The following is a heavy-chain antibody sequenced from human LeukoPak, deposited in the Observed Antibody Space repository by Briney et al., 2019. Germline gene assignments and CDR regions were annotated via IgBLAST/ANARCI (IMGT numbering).Heavy chain of an antibody. CDR2: IYYSGST. D-gene: IGHD3-3*02. CDR1: GGSISSGGYY. CDR3: ASTKLEGPYCYYYGMDV. V-gene: IGHV4-31*03. Sequence: SETLSLTCTVSGGSISSGGYYWSWIRQHPGKGLEWIGYIYYSGSTYYNPSLKSRVTISVDTSKNQFSLKLSSVTAADTAVYYCASTKLEGPYCYYYGMDVWGQGTTVTVSS. J-gene: IGHJ6*02.